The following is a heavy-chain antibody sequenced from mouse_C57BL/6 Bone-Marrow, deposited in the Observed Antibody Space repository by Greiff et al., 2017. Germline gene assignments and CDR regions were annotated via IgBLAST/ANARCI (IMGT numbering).Heavy chain of an antibody. J-gene: IGHJ3*01. Sequence: VQLQQSGAELARPGASVKLSCKASGYTFTSYCISWVKQRTGQGLEWIGEIYPRSGNTYYNEKFKGKDTLTADKSSSTAYMGLRSLTSEDSAVYCCASSGIYYDYDGPFADGGQGTLVTVSA. CDR3: ASSGIYYDYDGPFAD. CDR1: GYTFTSYC. V-gene: IGHV1-81*01. D-gene: IGHD2-4*01. CDR2: IYPRSGNT.